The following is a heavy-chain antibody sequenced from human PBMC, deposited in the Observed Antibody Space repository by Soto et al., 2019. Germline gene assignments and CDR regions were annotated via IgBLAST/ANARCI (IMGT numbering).Heavy chain of an antibody. J-gene: IGHJ3*02. D-gene: IGHD1-7*01. CDR2: ISGSGGST. Sequence: GVSLRLSCAASGFTFSSYAMSWVRQAPGKGLEWVSAISGSGGSTYYADSVKGRFTISRDNSKNTLYLQMNSLRAEDTAVYYCAKEAFGTVTTPDAFDIWGQGKMITVSS. CDR1: GFTFSSYA. V-gene: IGHV3-23*01. CDR3: AKEAFGTVTTPDAFDI.